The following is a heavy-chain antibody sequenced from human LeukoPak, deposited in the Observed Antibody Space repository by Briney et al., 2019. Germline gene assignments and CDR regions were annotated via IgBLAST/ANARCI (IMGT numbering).Heavy chain of an antibody. CDR2: IYTSGST. CDR3: ARGRVEMATIDFDY. CDR1: GDSISSGSYY. J-gene: IGHJ4*02. D-gene: IGHD5-24*01. V-gene: IGHV4-61*02. Sequence: SETLSLTCTVSGDSISSGSYYWSWIRQPAGKGLEWIGRIYTSGSTNYNPSPKSRVTISVDTSKNQFSLKLSSVTAADTAMYHCARGRVEMATIDFDYWGQGTLVTVSS.